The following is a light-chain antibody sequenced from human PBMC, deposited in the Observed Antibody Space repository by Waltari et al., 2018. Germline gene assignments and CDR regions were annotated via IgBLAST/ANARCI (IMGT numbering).Light chain of an antibody. J-gene: IGKJ1*01. CDR2: TAS. V-gene: IGKV1D-12*01. CDR3: QQSYSTSWT. Sequence: DIQMTQSPSSVSASVGDRVTITCRASQDLNSCLAWYQQKPGQAPKLLIYTASTLHIGVPPRFSGSGSGTHFTLTISSLQPEDFATYYCQQSYSTSWTFGQGTKVEIK. CDR1: QDLNSC.